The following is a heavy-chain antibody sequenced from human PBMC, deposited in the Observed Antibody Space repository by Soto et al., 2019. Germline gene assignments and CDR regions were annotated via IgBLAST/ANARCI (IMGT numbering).Heavy chain of an antibody. Sequence: EVQLVESGGGLVQPGRSLRLSCAASGFTFDDYAMHWVRQAPGKGLEWVSGISWNSGSIGYAEAVKGRFTISRDNAKNYLYLQMNSLRAEDTALYYCAKDHKDSGDYDLYYWGQGTLVTVSS. CDR3: AKDHKDSGDYDLYY. V-gene: IGHV3-9*01. J-gene: IGHJ4*02. CDR1: GFTFDDYA. D-gene: IGHD4-17*01. CDR2: ISWNSGSI.